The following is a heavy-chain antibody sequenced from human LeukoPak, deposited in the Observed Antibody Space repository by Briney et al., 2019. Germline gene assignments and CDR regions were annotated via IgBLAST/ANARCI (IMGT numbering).Heavy chain of an antibody. Sequence: PGGSLRLSCAASGFTFSSYGMHWVRQAPGKGLEWVAVISYDGSNKYYADSVKGRFTISRDNSKNTLYLQMNSLRAEDTAVYYCAKTYGDYLFSAEYFDYWGQGTLVTVSS. CDR3: AKTYGDYLFSAEYFDY. D-gene: IGHD4-17*01. CDR1: GFTFSSYG. CDR2: ISYDGSNK. J-gene: IGHJ4*02. V-gene: IGHV3-30*18.